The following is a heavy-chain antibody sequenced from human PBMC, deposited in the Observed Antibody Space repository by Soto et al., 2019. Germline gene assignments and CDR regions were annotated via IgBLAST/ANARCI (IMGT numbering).Heavy chain of an antibody. CDR2: VNPSGGST. D-gene: IGHD2-15*01. CDR1: GYLFTAYS. V-gene: IGHV1-46*01. CDR3: AREENCSGGTCYSEYFHR. Sequence: ASVKVSCKASGYLFTAYSMHWFGLALERGLEWMGVVNPSGGSTKYAQNFQGRVTMTRDTSTTTIYMELSSLRSDDTAIYYCAREENCSGGTCYSEYFHRWGQGTLVTVSS. J-gene: IGHJ1*01.